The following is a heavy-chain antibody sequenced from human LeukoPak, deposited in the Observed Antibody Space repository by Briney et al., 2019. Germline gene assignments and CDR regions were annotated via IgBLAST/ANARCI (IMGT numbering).Heavy chain of an antibody. D-gene: IGHD6-13*01. Sequence: PGRSLRLSCAASGFTFSSYAMHWVRQAPGKGLEWMAVISYDGNNKYYADSVKGRFTISRDNSKNTLYLQMNSLITEDTAMYCCARERLAATGTNCFDPWGRGTLVTVSS. CDR3: ARERLAATGTNCFDP. V-gene: IGHV3-30*04. CDR2: ISYDGNNK. CDR1: GFTFSSYA. J-gene: IGHJ5*02.